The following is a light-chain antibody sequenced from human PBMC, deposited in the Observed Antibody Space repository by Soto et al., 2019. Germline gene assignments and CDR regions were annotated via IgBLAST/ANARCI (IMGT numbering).Light chain of an antibody. V-gene: IGKV3-11*01. CDR1: QSVSSY. Sequence: EIVLTQSPATLSLSPGERATLSCRASQSVSSYLAWYQQKPGQAPRLLIYDASTRATGIPARFSGSGSGTNLTLTIGSLEPEDFAVNYCQQRSNWPPYTFGQGTKLEIK. CDR2: DAS. J-gene: IGKJ2*01. CDR3: QQRSNWPPYT.